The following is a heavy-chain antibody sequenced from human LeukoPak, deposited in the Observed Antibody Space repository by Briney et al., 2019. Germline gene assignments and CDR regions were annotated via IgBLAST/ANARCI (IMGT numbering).Heavy chain of an antibody. CDR2: INPNSGAT. CDR1: GYTFTGYY. CDR3: ARDGSGGDYFDY. J-gene: IGHJ4*02. D-gene: IGHD3-16*01. Sequence: ASVKVSCKASGYTFTGYYMHWVRQGPGQGLEWMGRINPNSGATNYAQKFQGRVTMTRDTSISTAYMELSRLRSDDTAVYYCARDGSGGDYFDYWGQGTLVTVSS. V-gene: IGHV1-2*06.